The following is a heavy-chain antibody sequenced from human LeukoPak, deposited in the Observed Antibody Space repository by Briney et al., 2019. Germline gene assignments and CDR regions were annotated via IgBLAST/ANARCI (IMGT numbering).Heavy chain of an antibody. CDR3: AKDRSSSWYPYYFDY. J-gene: IGHJ4*02. V-gene: IGHV3-23*01. CDR2: ISGSGGST. Sequence: GRSLRLSCAASGFAFNTYAMHWVRQAPGKGLEWVSAISGSGGSTYYADSVKGRFTISRDNSKNTLYLQMNSLRAEDTAVYYCAKDRSSSWYPYYFDYWGQGTLVTVSS. CDR1: GFAFNTYA. D-gene: IGHD6-13*01.